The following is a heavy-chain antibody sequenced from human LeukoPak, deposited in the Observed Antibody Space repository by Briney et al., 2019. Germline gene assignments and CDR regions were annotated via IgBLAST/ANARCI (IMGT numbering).Heavy chain of an antibody. CDR2: INHSGST. CDR1: GGSFSGYY. J-gene: IGHJ4*02. CDR3: ARSGTIFGVVNPALIIDY. D-gene: IGHD3-3*01. V-gene: IGHV4-34*01. Sequence: PSETLSLTCAVYGGSFSGYYWSWIRRPPGKGLEWIGEINHSGSTNYNPSLKSRVTISVDTSKNQFSLKLSSVTAADTAVYYCARSGTIFGVVNPALIIDYWGQGTLVTVSS.